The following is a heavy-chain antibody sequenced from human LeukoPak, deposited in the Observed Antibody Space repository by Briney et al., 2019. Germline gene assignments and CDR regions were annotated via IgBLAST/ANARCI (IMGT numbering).Heavy chain of an antibody. CDR1: GGSISSSSYY. V-gene: IGHV4-39*01. J-gene: IGHJ6*04. CDR3: ARPARDYYYDSSGYWLAYDV. CDR2: IYYSGST. Sequence: SETLSLTCTVSGGSISSSSYYWGWIRQPPGKGLEWIGSIYYSGSTYYNPTLKSRVTISVDTSKNQFSLKLSSVTAADTAVYYCARPARDYYYDSSGYWLAYDVWGKGTTVTVSS. D-gene: IGHD3-22*01.